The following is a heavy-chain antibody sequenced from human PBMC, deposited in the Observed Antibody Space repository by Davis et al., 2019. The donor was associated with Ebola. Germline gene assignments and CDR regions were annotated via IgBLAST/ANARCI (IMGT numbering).Heavy chain of an antibody. CDR2: ISGGGGST. CDR3: ARDKGWFGHTPSSLDY. Sequence: GESLKISCAASGFTFSSYAMSWVRQAPGKGLEWVSTISGGGGSTYYADSVMGRFTISRDNSKNTLYLQMNSLRAEDTAVYYCARDKGWFGHTPSSLDYWGQGTLVTVSS. J-gene: IGHJ4*02. CDR1: GFTFSSYA. D-gene: IGHD3-10*01. V-gene: IGHV3-23*01.